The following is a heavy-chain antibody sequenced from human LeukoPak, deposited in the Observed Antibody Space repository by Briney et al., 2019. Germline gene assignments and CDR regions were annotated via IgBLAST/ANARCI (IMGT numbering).Heavy chain of an antibody. J-gene: IGHJ5*02. V-gene: IGHV4-4*08. D-gene: IGHD6-13*01. Sequence: SETLSLTCTVSGGSISSYYWSWIRQPPGKGLEWIGYIYTSGSTNYNPSLKSRVTMSVDTSKNQFSLKLSSVTAADTAVYYCARDKGYSSSWSSKYNWFDPWGQGTLVTVSS. CDR2: IYTSGST. CDR3: ARDKGYSSSWSSKYNWFDP. CDR1: GGSISSYY.